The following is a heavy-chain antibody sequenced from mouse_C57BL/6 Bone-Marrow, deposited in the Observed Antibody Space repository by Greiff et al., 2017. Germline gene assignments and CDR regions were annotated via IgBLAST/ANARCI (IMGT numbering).Heavy chain of an antibody. D-gene: IGHD1-1*01. V-gene: IGHV1-81*01. J-gene: IGHJ2*01. CDR2: IYPRSGNT. CDR3: ARRDYYGSRGND. CDR1: GYTFTSYG. Sequence: QVQLKESGAELARPGASVKLSCKASGYTFTSYGISWVKQRTGQGLEWIGEIYPRSGNTYYNEKFKGKATLTADKSSSTAYMELRSLTSEDSAVYFCARRDYYGSRGNDGGQGTTLPVSS.